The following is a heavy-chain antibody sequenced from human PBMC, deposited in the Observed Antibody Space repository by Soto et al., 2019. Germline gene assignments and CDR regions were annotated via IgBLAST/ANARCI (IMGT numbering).Heavy chain of an antibody. CDR2: IYNSGST. D-gene: IGHD3-10*01. CDR1: GGSLSSGDHY. Sequence: SETLSLTCSVSGGSLSSGDHYQCWFGLPPGKGLEWIGYIYNSGSTYYNPSLRSRVSISVDKSKNQFSLKLRSVTAADTAVYYCASAGVSYGSGSYFDYWGQGTLVTVSS. J-gene: IGHJ4*02. V-gene: IGHV4-30-4*01. CDR3: ASAGVSYGSGSYFDY.